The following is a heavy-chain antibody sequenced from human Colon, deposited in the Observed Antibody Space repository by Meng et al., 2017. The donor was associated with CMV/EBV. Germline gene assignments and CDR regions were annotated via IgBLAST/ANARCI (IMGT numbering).Heavy chain of an antibody. CDR1: GGSISSYY. CDR3: ARVDYSGNYDY. D-gene: IGHD4/OR15-4a*01. J-gene: IGHJ4*02. Sequence: SDTLSLPCPASGGSISSYYWSWIRQPPGKGLEWIGHIYYSVSTNYSPSLKSRVTISIDTSKNHFSLNLTSVTAADTAVYYCARVDYSGNYDYWGQGTLVTVSS. CDR2: IYYSVST. V-gene: IGHV4-59*01.